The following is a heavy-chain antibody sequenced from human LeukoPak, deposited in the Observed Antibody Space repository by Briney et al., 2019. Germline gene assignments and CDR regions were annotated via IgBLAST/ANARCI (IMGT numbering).Heavy chain of an antibody. V-gene: IGHV3-21*04. Sequence: GRSLRLSCAASGFTFSSYSMNWVRQAPGKGLEWVSSISSSSSYIYYADSVKGRFTISRDNAKSLLYLQMDTVRAEDTAVYYCVRVPYWGQGSLVIVSS. CDR3: VRVPY. D-gene: IGHD5/OR15-5a*01. CDR1: GFTFSSYS. CDR2: ISSSSSYI. J-gene: IGHJ4*02.